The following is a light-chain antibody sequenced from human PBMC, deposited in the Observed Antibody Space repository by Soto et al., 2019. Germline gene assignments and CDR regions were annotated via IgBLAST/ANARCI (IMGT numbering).Light chain of an antibody. CDR2: EGT. CDR3: CSYASSSSYV. CDR1: TSDVGGYNL. Sequence: QSALTQPASVSGSPGQSITISCSGTTSDVGGYNLVSWYQQHTAKAPKLLIYEGTQRPSGVSSRFSGSKSGNTASLTISGLQAEDEADYYCCSYASSSSYVFGTGNKVTAL. V-gene: IGLV2-23*01. J-gene: IGLJ1*01.